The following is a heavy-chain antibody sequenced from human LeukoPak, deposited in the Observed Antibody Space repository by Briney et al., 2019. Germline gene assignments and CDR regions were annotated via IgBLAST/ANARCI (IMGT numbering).Heavy chain of an antibody. J-gene: IGHJ4*02. CDR3: ARDLRPLDSSGSVSDY. CDR2: ISAYNGNT. CDR1: GYTFTSYG. D-gene: IGHD3-22*01. V-gene: IGHV1-18*01. Sequence: ASVKVSCTASGYTFTSYGISWVRQAPGQGLEWMGWISAYNGNTNYAQKLQGRVTMTTDTSTTTAYMELRSLRSDDTAVYYCARDLRPLDSSGSVSDYWGQGTLVTVSS.